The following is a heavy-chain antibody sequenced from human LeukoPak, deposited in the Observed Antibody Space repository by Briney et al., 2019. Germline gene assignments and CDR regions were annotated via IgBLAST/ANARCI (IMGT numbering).Heavy chain of an antibody. V-gene: IGHV3-23*01. CDR3: ARYYYDSTTRAYYFDY. D-gene: IGHD3-22*01. Sequence: PGGSLRLSCAASGFTFSSYAMSWVRQAPGKGLEWVSTISGSGDSTYYADSVKGRFTISRDNSKNTLYLLMDSLRAEATAVYYCARYYYDSTTRAYYFDYWGQGTLVTVSS. J-gene: IGHJ4*02. CDR1: GFTFSSYA. CDR2: ISGSGDST.